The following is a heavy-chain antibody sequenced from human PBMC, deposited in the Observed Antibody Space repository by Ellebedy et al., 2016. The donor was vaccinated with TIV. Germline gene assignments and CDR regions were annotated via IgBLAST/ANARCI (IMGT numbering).Heavy chain of an antibody. CDR2: ISYDVRNN. J-gene: IGHJ4*02. V-gene: IGHV3-30*03. D-gene: IGHD3-10*01. CDR3: ARSRSPYYIAGGGFDY. Sequence: GGSLRLSCAASGFTFSSYGMHWVRQAPGKGLEWVAIISYDVRNNKYADSLKGRFIISRDDSKNTLYLQMNSVRAEDTDVYYCARSRSPYYIAGGGFDYWGQGTLVTVSS. CDR1: GFTFSSYG.